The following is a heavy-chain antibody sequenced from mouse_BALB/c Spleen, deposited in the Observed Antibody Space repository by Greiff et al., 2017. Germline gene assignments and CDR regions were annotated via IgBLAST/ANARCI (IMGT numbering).Heavy chain of an antibody. D-gene: IGHD1-1*01. Sequence: EVKLMESGAELVRPGALVKLSCKASGFNIKDYYMHWVKQRPEQGLEWIGWIDPENGNTIYDPKFQGKASITADTSSNTAYLQLSSLTSEDTAVYYCASTTVVEGAYWGQGTLVTVSA. CDR2: IDPENGNT. CDR1: GFNIKDYY. V-gene: IGHV14-1*02. J-gene: IGHJ3*01. CDR3: ASTTVVEGAY.